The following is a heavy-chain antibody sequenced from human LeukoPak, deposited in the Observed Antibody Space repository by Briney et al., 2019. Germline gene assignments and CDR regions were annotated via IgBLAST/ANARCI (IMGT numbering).Heavy chain of an antibody. D-gene: IGHD6-13*01. CDR3: AKDAWSSSWYSAFDI. CDR2: ISWNSGSI. J-gene: IGHJ3*02. V-gene: IGHV3-9*03. CDR1: GFTFDDYA. Sequence: GGSLRLSCAASGFTFDDYAMHWVRQAPGKGLEWVSGISWNSGSIGYADSVKGRFTISRDNAKNSLYLQMNGLRAEDMALYYCAKDAWSSSWYSAFDIWGQGTMVTVSS.